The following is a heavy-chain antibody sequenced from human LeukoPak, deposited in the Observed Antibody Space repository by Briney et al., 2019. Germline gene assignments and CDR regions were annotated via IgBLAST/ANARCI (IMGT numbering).Heavy chain of an antibody. D-gene: IGHD6-13*01. CDR1: GGTFSSYA. CDR2: IIPIFGTV. CDR3: AREEPLSSTAAGNWYFDL. V-gene: IGHV1-69*13. Sequence: SVTVSCKASGGTFSSYAISWVRQAPGQGLEWMGGIIPIFGTVNYAQKFQGRVTITADESTSRAYMEVSSLRSEDTAVYYCAREEPLSSTAAGNWYFDLWGGGTLVTVSS. J-gene: IGHJ2*01.